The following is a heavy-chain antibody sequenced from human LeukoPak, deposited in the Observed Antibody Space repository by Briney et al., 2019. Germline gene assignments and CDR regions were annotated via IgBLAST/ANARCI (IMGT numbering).Heavy chain of an antibody. Sequence: GGSLRLSCAASGFTFSSYSMKWVRQAPGKGLEWVSSISSSSSYIYYADSVKGRFTISRDNAKNSLYLQLNTMRAEDTAVYYCAKGRRRGYDILTGYYYYFDYWGQGTLVTVSS. J-gene: IGHJ4*02. V-gene: IGHV3-21*01. CDR2: ISSSSSYI. CDR3: AKGRRRGYDILTGYYYYFDY. CDR1: GFTFSSYS. D-gene: IGHD3-9*01.